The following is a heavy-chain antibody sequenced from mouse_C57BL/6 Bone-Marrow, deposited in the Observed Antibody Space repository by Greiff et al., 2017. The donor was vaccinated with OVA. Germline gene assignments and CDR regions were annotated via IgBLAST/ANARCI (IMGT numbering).Heavy chain of an antibody. CDR1: GFTFSDYG. Sequence: EVQLVESGGGLVKPGGSLKLSCAASGFTFSDYGMHWVRQAPEKGLEWVAYISSGSSTIYYADTVKGRFTISRDNAKNTLFLQMTSLRSEDTAIYYCARKGSTMITTGFAYWGQGTLVTVSA. CDR2: ISSGSSTI. D-gene: IGHD2-4*01. J-gene: IGHJ3*01. V-gene: IGHV5-17*01. CDR3: ARKGSTMITTGFAY.